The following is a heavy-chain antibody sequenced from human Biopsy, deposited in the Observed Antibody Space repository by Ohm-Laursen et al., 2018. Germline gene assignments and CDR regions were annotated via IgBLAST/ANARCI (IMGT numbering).Heavy chain of an antibody. CDR1: GGSISNNNYY. CDR3: ARDYDTSGYYYVS. CDR2: IFYRGST. D-gene: IGHD3-22*01. J-gene: IGHJ5*02. V-gene: IGHV4-39*01. Sequence: SDTLSLTCTVSGGSISNNNYYWGWIRQPPGKGLEWIGSIFYRGSTHYKPSLKSRLNMSVETSKNQFSLKLNSVTAADTAVYYCARDYDTSGYYYVSWGQGTLVTVSS.